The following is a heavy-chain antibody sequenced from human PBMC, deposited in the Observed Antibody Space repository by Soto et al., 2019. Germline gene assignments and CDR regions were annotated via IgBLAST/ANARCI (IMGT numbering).Heavy chain of an antibody. Sequence: SETLSLTCTVSGGSISSSSYYWGWIHQPPGKGLEWIGSIYYSGSTYYNPSLKSRVTISVDTSKNQFSLKLSSVTAADTAVYYCARLSHCSGGSCYFFADYWGQGTLVTVSS. J-gene: IGHJ4*02. CDR1: GGSISSSSYY. V-gene: IGHV4-39*01. D-gene: IGHD2-15*01. CDR2: IYYSGST. CDR3: ARLSHCSGGSCYFFADY.